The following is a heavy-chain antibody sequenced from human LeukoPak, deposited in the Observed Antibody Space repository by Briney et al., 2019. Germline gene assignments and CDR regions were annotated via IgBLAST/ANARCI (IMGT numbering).Heavy chain of an antibody. D-gene: IGHD3-10*01. J-gene: IGHJ6*04. CDR1: GYTFTSYG. CDR2: ISAYNGNT. V-gene: IGHV1-18*04. CDR3: ARDRGKVITMVRGDYGMDV. Sequence: ASVKASCKASGYTFTSYGISWVRQAPGQGLEWMGWISAYNGNTNYAQKLQGRVTMTTDTSTSTAYMELRSLRSDDTAVYYCARDRGKVITMVRGDYGMDVWGKGTTVTVSS.